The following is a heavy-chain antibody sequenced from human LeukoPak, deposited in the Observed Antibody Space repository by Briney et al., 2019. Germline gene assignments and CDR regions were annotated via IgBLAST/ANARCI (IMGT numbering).Heavy chain of an antibody. D-gene: IGHD5-24*01. J-gene: IGHJ4*02. V-gene: IGHV3-23*01. CDR2: ISGSGGSI. Sequence: GGSLRLSCTASGFTFSDYAMSWVRQAPGKGLEWVSGISGSGGSIRYADSVKGRFIISRDNSKNTLYLQMNSLRAEDTAVYYCAKGGDGYNYYFDYWGQETLVTVSA. CDR1: GFTFSDYA. CDR3: AKGGDGYNYYFDY.